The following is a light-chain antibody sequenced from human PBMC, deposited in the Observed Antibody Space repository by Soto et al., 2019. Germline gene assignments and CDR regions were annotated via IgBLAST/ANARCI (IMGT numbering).Light chain of an antibody. V-gene: IGLV2-14*01. CDR3: SSDTTGGSYV. J-gene: IGLJ1*01. CDR2: DVS. Sequence: QSALTQPASVSGSPGLSIAISCTGTSSDVGGYNSVSWYQQHPGKAPKLMIYDVSNRPSGVSNRFSGSKSGNTASLTISGLQAEDEGDYYCSSDTTGGSYVFGTGTKRTVL. CDR1: SSDVGGYNS.